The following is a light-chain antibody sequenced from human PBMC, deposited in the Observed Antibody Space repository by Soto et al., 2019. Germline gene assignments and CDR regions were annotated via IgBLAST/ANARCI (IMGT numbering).Light chain of an antibody. J-gene: IGKJ5*01. CDR2: GTY. CDR1: QIVSSSY. Sequence: EILSTQSRGTLSLSPGERFTRSRRDIQIVSSSYLAWYQQKPVQAHRVLIYGTYNRATGIPDRFSGSGSGTEFTLTISTLKSEDFAVYYCQQYTNWPQITFGKGTRLEIK. V-gene: IGKV3-20*01. CDR3: QQYTNWPQIT.